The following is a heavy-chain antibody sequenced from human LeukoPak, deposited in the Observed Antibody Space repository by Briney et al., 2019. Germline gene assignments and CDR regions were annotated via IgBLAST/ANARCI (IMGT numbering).Heavy chain of an antibody. Sequence: ASVKVSCKASGYTSTGYYMHWVRQAPGQGLEWMGWINPNSGGTNYAQKFQGRVTMTRDTSISTAYMELSRLRSDDTAVYYCAIQGVIVYWFDPWGQGTLVTVSS. J-gene: IGHJ5*02. CDR2: INPNSGGT. D-gene: IGHD3-10*01. V-gene: IGHV1-2*02. CDR3: AIQGVIVYWFDP. CDR1: GYTSTGYY.